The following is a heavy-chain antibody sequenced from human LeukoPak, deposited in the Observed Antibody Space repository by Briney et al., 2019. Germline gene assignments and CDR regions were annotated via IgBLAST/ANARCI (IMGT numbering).Heavy chain of an antibody. V-gene: IGHV3-30*19. Sequence: GGSLRLSCAASGFTFSSYGMHWVRQAPGKGLEWVAVISYDGSNKYYADSVKGRFTISRDNSKNTLYLQMNSLRAEDTAVYYCAREGSSGYYQYYFDYWGQGTLVTVSS. D-gene: IGHD3-22*01. CDR1: GFTFSSYG. J-gene: IGHJ4*02. CDR3: AREGSSGYYQYYFDY. CDR2: ISYDGSNK.